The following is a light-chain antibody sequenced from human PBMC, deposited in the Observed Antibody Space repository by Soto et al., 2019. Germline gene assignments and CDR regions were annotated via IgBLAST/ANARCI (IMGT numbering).Light chain of an antibody. V-gene: IGKV3-11*01. Sequence: EIVLTQSPATLSLSPGERATLSCRASQSINNYLAWYQQKPGQAPRLLIYDAYNRATGIPPRFSGSGSGTDFTLTICSLEPEDSAVYYCQQRHMWPITFGQGTRLEIK. CDR2: DAY. CDR1: QSINNY. J-gene: IGKJ5*01. CDR3: QQRHMWPIT.